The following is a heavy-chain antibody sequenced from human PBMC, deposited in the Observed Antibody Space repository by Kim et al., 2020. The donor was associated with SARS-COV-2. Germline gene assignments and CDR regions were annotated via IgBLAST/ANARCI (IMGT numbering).Heavy chain of an antibody. CDR1: GFTFSSYS. D-gene: IGHD5-12*01. Sequence: GGSLRLSCAASGFTFSSYSMNWVRQAPGKGLEWVSSISSSSYIYYADSVKGRFTISRDNAKNSLYLQMNSLRAEDTAVYYCARDAVATGYYYGMDVWGQGTTVTVSS. V-gene: IGHV3-21*01. J-gene: IGHJ6*02. CDR2: ISSSSYI. CDR3: ARDAVATGYYYGMDV.